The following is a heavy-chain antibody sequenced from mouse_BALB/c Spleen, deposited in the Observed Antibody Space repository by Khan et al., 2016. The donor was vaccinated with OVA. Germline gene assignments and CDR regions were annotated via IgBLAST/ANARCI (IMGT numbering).Heavy chain of an antibody. V-gene: IGHV5-6*01. Sequence: EVELVESGGDLVKPGGSLKLSCAASGFSFSSYSMSWVRQTPDKRLEWVATISSGGDYTYYPDIVKGRFTISRDNAKNTLYLQMSRLKSEDTAMYYCASHLTGSFAYWGQGTLVTVPA. CDR2: ISSGGDYT. CDR1: GFSFSSYS. CDR3: ASHLTGSFAY. D-gene: IGHD4-1*01. J-gene: IGHJ3*01.